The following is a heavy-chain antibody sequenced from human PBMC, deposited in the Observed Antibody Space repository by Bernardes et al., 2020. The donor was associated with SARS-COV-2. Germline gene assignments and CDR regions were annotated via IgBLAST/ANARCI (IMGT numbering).Heavy chain of an antibody. CDR1: GFTFTTYS. CDR2: ISSSGNTI. V-gene: IGHV3-48*01. J-gene: IGHJ6*02. Sequence: GGSLRLSCAASGFTFTTYSMNWVRQAPGKGLEWVAYISSSGNTIYYADSVKGRFTISRDNAKDSLSLQMNGLRAEDTAVYYCRGVYYFYGMEVWGPGTTVTVS. CDR3: RGVYYFYGMEV.